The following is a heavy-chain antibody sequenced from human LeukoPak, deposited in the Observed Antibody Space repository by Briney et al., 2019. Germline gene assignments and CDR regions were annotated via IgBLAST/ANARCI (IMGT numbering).Heavy chain of an antibody. Sequence: PGGSLRLSCAASEFTFSSYAMSWVRQAPGEGLEWVSAISGSGGSTYYADSVKGRFTISRDNSKNTLYLQMNSLRAEDTAVYYCAKVGWSTEDYFDYWGQGTLVTVSS. D-gene: IGHD2-15*01. CDR2: ISGSGGST. V-gene: IGHV3-23*01. J-gene: IGHJ4*02. CDR1: EFTFSSYA. CDR3: AKVGWSTEDYFDY.